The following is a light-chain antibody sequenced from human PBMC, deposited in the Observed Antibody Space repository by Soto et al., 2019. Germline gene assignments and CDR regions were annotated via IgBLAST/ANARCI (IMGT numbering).Light chain of an antibody. CDR2: GAS. J-gene: IGKJ1*01. CDR3: QQYGSSRT. Sequence: NVLTQSPGTLSLSPGERATLSCRASQSVGSTYLAWYQQKPGQAPRLLIYGASSRATGIPDRFSGSGSGTDFTLTISRLEPEDFAVYYCQQYGSSRTFGQGTKVDIK. CDR1: QSVGSTY. V-gene: IGKV3-20*01.